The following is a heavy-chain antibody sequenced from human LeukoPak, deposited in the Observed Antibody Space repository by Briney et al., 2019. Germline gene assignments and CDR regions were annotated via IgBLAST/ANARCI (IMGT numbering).Heavy chain of an antibody. D-gene: IGHD3-10*01. CDR1: GGSISSYY. CDR3: ARDFGRTPGSDAFDI. CDR2: IYYSGST. J-gene: IGHJ3*02. V-gene: IGHV4-59*01. Sequence: PSETLSLTCTVSGGSISSYYWSWIRQPPGKGLEWIGYIYYSGSTNYNPSLKSRVTISVDTSKNQFSLKLSSVTAADTAVYYCARDFGRTPGSDAFDIWGQGTMVTVSS.